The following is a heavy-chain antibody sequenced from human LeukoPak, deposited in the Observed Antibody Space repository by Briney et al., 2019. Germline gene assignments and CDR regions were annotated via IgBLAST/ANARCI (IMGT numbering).Heavy chain of an antibody. CDR2: ISGSGETT. CDR1: GFTFSSYA. V-gene: IGHV3-23*01. CDR3: ANRQSSSLPKYFDL. D-gene: IGHD6-13*01. J-gene: IGHJ2*01. Sequence: PGGSLRLSCAASGFTFSSYAMSWVRQAPGKGLEWVSIISGSGETTYYADSVKGRFTISRDNSKNTLYLQMNSLGAEDTAVYYCANRQSSSLPKYFDLWGRGTLVTVSS.